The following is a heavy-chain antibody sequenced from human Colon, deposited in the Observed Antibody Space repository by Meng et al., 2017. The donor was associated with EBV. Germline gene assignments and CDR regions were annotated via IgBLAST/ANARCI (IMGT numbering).Heavy chain of an antibody. CDR1: GVSISSNIR. Sequence: GQLQEAGPGLGKPSGPLSLTCGVSGVSISSNIRWTWVRQPPGKGLEWIGDIDDSGSTNYNPSLNSRISISLDKSKNHFSLKVNSVTAADTAVYYCARGKQDAWELLAYWGQGALVTVSS. CDR3: ARGKQDAWELLAY. D-gene: IGHD1-26*01. V-gene: IGHV4-4*02. J-gene: IGHJ4*02. CDR2: IDDSGST.